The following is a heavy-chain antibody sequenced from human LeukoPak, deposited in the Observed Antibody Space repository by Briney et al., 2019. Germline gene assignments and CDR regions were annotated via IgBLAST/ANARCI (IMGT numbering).Heavy chain of an antibody. CDR1: GFTVSGTY. D-gene: IGHD1-20*01. V-gene: IGHV3-66*01. CDR3: ARALNWKEYYFDF. Sequence: PGGSLRLSYEASGFTVSGTYMTWVRQAPGKGLEWVSVIYSGGSTYYAGSVKGRFIISRDNSKNTLYLHMNSLRAEDTAVYYCARALNWKEYYFDFWGQGALVTVSS. J-gene: IGHJ4*02. CDR2: IYSGGST.